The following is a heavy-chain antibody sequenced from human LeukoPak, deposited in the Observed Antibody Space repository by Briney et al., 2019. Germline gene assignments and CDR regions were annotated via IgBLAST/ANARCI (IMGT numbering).Heavy chain of an antibody. Sequence: GGSLRLSCAASGFTFSSYAMSWVRQAPGKRLGWVSAISGSGGSTYYADSVKGRFTISRDNSKNTLYLQMNSLRAEDTAVYYCAKDLDGWSSSWYEDFDYWGQGTLVTVSS. CDR3: AKDLDGWSSSWYEDFDY. V-gene: IGHV3-23*01. CDR2: ISGSGGST. CDR1: GFTFSSYA. D-gene: IGHD6-13*01. J-gene: IGHJ4*02.